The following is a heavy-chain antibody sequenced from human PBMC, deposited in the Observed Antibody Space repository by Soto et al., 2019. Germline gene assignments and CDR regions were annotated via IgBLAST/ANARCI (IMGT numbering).Heavy chain of an antibody. Sequence: PGGSLRLSCAASGFTFSSYGMHWVRQAPGKGLEWVAVISYDGSNKYYADSVKGRFTISRDNSKNTLYLQMNSLRAEDTAVYYCAASFGITMIVVATDYWGQGTLVTVSS. CDR2: ISYDGSNK. J-gene: IGHJ4*02. D-gene: IGHD3-22*01. V-gene: IGHV3-30*03. CDR1: GFTFSSYG. CDR3: AASFGITMIVVATDY.